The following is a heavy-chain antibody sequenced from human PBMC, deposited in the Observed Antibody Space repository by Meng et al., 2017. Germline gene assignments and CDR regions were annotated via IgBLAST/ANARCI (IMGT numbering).Heavy chain of an antibody. Sequence: SETLSLTCAVYGGSFSGYYWTWIRQPPGKGLEWIGEINQSGRTNYNPSLKSRVAISIDTSKNQFSLKVTSVSAADTAVYYCARDPGYYDSSGYYYGFDYWGQGTLVTVSS. V-gene: IGHV4-34*01. CDR3: ARDPGYYDSSGYYYGFDY. D-gene: IGHD3-22*01. CDR2: INQSGRT. J-gene: IGHJ4*02. CDR1: GGSFSGYY.